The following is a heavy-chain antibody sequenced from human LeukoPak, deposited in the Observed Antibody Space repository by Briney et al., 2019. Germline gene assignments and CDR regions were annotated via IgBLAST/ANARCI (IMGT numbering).Heavy chain of an antibody. Sequence: GGSLRLSCAASGFTFSDYYMSWIRQAPGKGLEWVSYISSSGSTIYYAGSVKGRFTISRDNAKNSLYLQMNSLRAEDTAVYYCARDGRVSYCSSTSCYQAYWFDPWGQGTLVTVSS. D-gene: IGHD2-2*01. J-gene: IGHJ5*02. CDR3: ARDGRVSYCSSTSCYQAYWFDP. V-gene: IGHV3-11*04. CDR2: ISSSGSTI. CDR1: GFTFSDYY.